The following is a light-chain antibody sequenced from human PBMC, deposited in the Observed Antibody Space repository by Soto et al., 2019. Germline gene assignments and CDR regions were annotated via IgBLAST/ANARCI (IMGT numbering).Light chain of an antibody. Sequence: DIQMTQSPSTLSASVGDRVTITCRASQSIGRYLHWYQQKPGKAPQLLIYAASSLHTGVPTRFSGSGSGTDFTLTINSLQPEDFATYYCQQSYRPPFFGPGTKVDI. J-gene: IGKJ3*01. CDR3: QQSYRPPF. CDR2: AAS. V-gene: IGKV1-39*01. CDR1: QSIGRY.